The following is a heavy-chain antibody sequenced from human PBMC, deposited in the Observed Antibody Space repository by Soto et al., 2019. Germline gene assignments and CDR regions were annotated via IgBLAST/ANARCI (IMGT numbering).Heavy chain of an antibody. CDR3: ARSPTVATPEDWFDP. V-gene: IGHV1-69*13. D-gene: IGHD5-12*01. Sequence: AASVKVSCKASGGTFSSYAISWVRQAPGQGLEWMGGIIPIFGTANYAQKFQGRVTITADESTSTAYMELSSLRSEDTAVYYCARSPTVATPEDWFDPWGQGTLVTVSS. CDR1: GGTFSSYA. CDR2: IIPIFGTA. J-gene: IGHJ5*02.